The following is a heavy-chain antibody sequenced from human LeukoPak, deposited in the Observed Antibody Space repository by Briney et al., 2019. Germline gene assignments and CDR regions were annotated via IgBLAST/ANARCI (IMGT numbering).Heavy chain of an antibody. Sequence: GGSLSLSCAASGFTVSSNYMSWVRQAAGEGLEWVSVIYSGGSTYYADSVKGRFTISRDNSKNTLYLQMNSLRAEDTAVYYCARDRDGQGYWGQGTLVTVSS. CDR1: GFTVSSNY. D-gene: IGHD2-21*02. V-gene: IGHV3-66*01. CDR2: IYSGGST. CDR3: ARDRDGQGY. J-gene: IGHJ4*02.